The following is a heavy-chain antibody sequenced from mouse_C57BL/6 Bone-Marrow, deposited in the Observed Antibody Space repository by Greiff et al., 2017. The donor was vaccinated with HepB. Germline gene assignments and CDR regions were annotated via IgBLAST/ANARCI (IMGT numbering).Heavy chain of an antibody. Sequence: VQLQQSGPVLVKPGASVKMSCKASGYTFTDYYMNWVKQSHGKSLEWIGVINPYNGGTSYNQKFKGKATLAVDKSSSTAYMELNSLTSEDSAVYYCASYYDYDYFDYWGQGTTLTVSS. V-gene: IGHV1-19*01. CDR3: ASYYDYDYFDY. J-gene: IGHJ2*01. D-gene: IGHD2-4*01. CDR1: GYTFTDYY. CDR2: INPYNGGT.